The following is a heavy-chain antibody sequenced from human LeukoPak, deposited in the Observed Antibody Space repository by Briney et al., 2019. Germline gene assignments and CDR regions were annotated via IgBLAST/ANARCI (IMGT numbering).Heavy chain of an antibody. Sequence: PGGSLRLSCAASGFTFSSYAMNWVRQAPGKGLEWVSSAISGSGGSTYYADSVKGRFTVSRDNSKNTLYLQMKSLRAEDTAVYYCAKGGGYEAQYYYYYLDVWGKGTTVTISS. V-gene: IGHV3-23*01. CDR3: AKGGGYEAQYYYYYLDV. CDR2: ISGSGGST. D-gene: IGHD5-12*01. J-gene: IGHJ6*03. CDR1: GFTFSSYA.